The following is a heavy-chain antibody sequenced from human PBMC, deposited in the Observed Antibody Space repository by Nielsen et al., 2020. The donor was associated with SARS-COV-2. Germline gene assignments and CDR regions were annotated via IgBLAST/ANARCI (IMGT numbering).Heavy chain of an antibody. J-gene: IGHJ4*02. Sequence: GGSLRLSCAASGFNFNSYWMHWVRRGPGRGLVWVSRINNDGSRTSYADSVKGRFTISRDNSKNKLYLQMNSLRVDDTAVYYCARTNKSRYFDWLFWGQGMLVTVSS. V-gene: IGHV3-74*01. D-gene: IGHD3-9*01. CDR3: ARTNKSRYFDWLF. CDR1: GFNFNSYW. CDR2: INNDGSRT.